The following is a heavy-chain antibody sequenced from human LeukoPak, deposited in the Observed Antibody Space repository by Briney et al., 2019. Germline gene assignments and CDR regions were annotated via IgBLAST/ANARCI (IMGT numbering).Heavy chain of an antibody. Sequence: ASVKVSCEASGYTFTSYGISWVRQAPGQGLEWMGWISAYNGNTNYAQKLQGRVTMTTDTSTSTAYMELRSLRSDDTAVYYCARGYRGYSGYGPWFDPWGQGTLVTVSS. J-gene: IGHJ5*02. D-gene: IGHD5-12*01. CDR1: GYTFTSYG. CDR2: ISAYNGNT. CDR3: ARGYRGYSGYGPWFDP. V-gene: IGHV1-18*01.